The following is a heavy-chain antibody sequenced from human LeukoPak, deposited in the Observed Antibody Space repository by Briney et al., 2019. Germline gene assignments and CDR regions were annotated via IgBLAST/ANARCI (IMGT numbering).Heavy chain of an antibody. CDR3: ARGSGYDGFDF. J-gene: IGHJ4*02. V-gene: IGHV3-66*01. CDR1: GFTVSDYY. CDR2: IYSGGST. Sequence: GGSLRLSCAASGFTVSDYYISWVRQAPGKGLVWVSVIYSGGSTYYADSVKGRFTMSRDNSQNPLSLQMNSLRAEDTAVYYCARGSGYDGFDFWGQGSLVTVSS. D-gene: IGHD5-12*01.